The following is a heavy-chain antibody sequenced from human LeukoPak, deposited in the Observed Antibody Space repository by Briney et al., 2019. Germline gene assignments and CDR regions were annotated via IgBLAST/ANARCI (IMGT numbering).Heavy chain of an antibody. CDR1: GFTFSSYW. Sequence: GGSLRLSCADSGFTFSSYWMSWVRQAPGKGLKWVANIKQDGSEKYYVDSVKGRFTISRDNAKNSLYLQMNSLRAEDTAVYYCARVQWELGGWDYWGQGTLVTVSS. CDR2: IKQDGSEK. V-gene: IGHV3-7*01. CDR3: ARVQWELGGWDY. J-gene: IGHJ4*02. D-gene: IGHD1-26*01.